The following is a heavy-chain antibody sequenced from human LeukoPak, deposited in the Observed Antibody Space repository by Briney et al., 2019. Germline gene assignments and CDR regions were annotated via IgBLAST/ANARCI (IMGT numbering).Heavy chain of an antibody. CDR1: GLHLSSYI. V-gene: IGHV3-21*01. D-gene: IGHD3-3*01. Sequence: PGGPLILFCAAYGLHLSSYIMNWVRPTPAKGLEMISSSISSSSYINYETSVKSRFTISRDNAKNSLYLQMNSLRAEDTAVYYCASLYGSYYDFWSGDYWGQGTLVTVSS. CDR2: SISSSSYI. J-gene: IGHJ4*02. CDR3: ASLYGSYYDFWSGDY.